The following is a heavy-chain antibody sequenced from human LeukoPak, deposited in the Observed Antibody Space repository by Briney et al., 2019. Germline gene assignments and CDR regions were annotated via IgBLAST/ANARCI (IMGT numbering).Heavy chain of an antibody. Sequence: SETLSLTSAVYGGSFSGYYWSWIRQPPGKGLEWIGEINHSGSTNYNPSLKSRVTISVDTSKNQFSLKLSSVTAADTAVYYCARGWNWLQPFDYWGQGTLVTVSS. V-gene: IGHV4-34*01. D-gene: IGHD5-24*01. CDR2: INHSGST. CDR3: ARGWNWLQPFDY. CDR1: GGSFSGYY. J-gene: IGHJ4*02.